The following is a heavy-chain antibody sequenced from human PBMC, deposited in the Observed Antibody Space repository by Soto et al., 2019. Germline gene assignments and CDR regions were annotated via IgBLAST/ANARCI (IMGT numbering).Heavy chain of an antibody. Sequence: QLQLVESGGGVVQPGRSLRLSCAASGFTFSIYGMHWVRQAPGKGLEWVAVISDDGNREWYADSVRGRFSISRDNSQNMLYLQIDSLRAEDTAVYYCAGIRFIPPGASDFWGQGTPVTVSS. CDR3: AGIRFIPPGASDF. CDR1: GFTFSIYG. V-gene: IGHV3-30*03. D-gene: IGHD3-16*01. CDR2: ISDDGNRE. J-gene: IGHJ4*02.